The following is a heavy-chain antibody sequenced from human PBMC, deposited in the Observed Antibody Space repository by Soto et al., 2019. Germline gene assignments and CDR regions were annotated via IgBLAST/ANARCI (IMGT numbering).Heavy chain of an antibody. J-gene: IGHJ4*02. D-gene: IGHD5-12*01. CDR3: ARPKEMATIRGLSY. Sequence: ASVKVSCKASGGTFSSYAISWVRQAPGQGLEWMGGIIPIFGTANYAQKFQGRVTITADESTSTAYMELSSLRSEDTAVYYWARPKEMATIRGLSYWGQGTLVTVSS. CDR1: GGTFSSYA. V-gene: IGHV1-69*13. CDR2: IIPIFGTA.